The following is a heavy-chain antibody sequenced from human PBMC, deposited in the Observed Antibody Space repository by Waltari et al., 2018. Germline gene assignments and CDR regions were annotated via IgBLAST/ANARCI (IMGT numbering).Heavy chain of an antibody. J-gene: IGHJ4*02. Sequence: EMQLVESGGGLVQPGGSLRLSCSVSGFNIAKYTMHWVRQAPGKGLEHVSAITSNGVGTYYTDSVKGRFTISRDNSKNTLYLQMSSLKTDDTAVYYCVKIADYWGQGTLVTVSS. CDR3: VKIADY. CDR2: ITSNGVGT. CDR1: GFNIAKYT. V-gene: IGHV3-64D*08.